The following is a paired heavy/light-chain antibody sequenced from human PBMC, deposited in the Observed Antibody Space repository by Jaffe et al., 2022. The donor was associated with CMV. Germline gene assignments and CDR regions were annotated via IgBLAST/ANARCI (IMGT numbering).Light chain of an antibody. CDR2: SNN. Sequence: QSVLTQPPSASGTPGQRVTISCSGSSSNIGSNTVNWYQQLPGTAPKLLIYSNNQRPSGVPDRFSGSKSGTSASLAISGLQSEDEADYYCAAWDDSLNEGVFGTGTKVTVL. CDR3: AAWDDSLNEGV. V-gene: IGLV1-44*01. CDR1: SSNIGSNT. J-gene: IGLJ1*01.
Heavy chain of an antibody. J-gene: IGHJ6*02. V-gene: IGHV3-15*01. Sequence: EVQLVESGGGLVKPGGSLRLSCAASGFTFSNAWMSWVRQAPGKGLEWVGRIKSKTDGGTTDYAAPVKGRFTISRDDSKNTLYLQMNSLKTEDTAVYYCTTGVGFGELLFYYYYGMDVWGQGTTVTVSS. CDR2: IKSKTDGGTT. D-gene: IGHD3-10*01. CDR1: GFTFSNAW. CDR3: TTGVGFGELLFYYYYGMDV.